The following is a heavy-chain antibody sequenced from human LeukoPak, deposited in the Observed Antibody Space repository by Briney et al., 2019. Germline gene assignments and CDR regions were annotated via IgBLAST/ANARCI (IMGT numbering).Heavy chain of an antibody. CDR2: IYHSGST. CDR3: ARRGSGIDY. CDR1: GYSISSGYY. Sequence: LETLSLTCTVSGYSISSGYYWGWIRQPPGKGLEWIGSIYHSGSTYYNPSLKSRVTISVDTSKNQFSLKLSSVTAADTAVYYCARRGSGIDYWGQGTLVTVSS. V-gene: IGHV4-38-2*02. D-gene: IGHD3-10*01. J-gene: IGHJ4*02.